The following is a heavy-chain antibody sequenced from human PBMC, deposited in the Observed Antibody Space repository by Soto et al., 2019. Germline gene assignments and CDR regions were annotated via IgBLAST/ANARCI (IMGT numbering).Heavy chain of an antibody. V-gene: IGHV1-18*01. CDR3: ARDGAAKSRDWFDP. J-gene: IGHJ5*02. CDR2: ISAYNGNT. Sequence: ASGKVSCKASGYTFTSYGISWVRQAPGQGLEWMGWISAYNGNTNYAQKLQGRVTMSTDTSTSTAYMELRSLRSDDTAVYYCARDGAAKSRDWFDPWGQGTLVTV. CDR1: GYTFTSYG.